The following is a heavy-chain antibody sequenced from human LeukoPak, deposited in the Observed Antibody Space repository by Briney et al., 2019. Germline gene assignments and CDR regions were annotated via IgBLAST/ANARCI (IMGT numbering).Heavy chain of an antibody. V-gene: IGHV4-59*01. D-gene: IGHD6-13*01. J-gene: IGHJ4*02. Sequence: PSETLSLTCTVSGGSISSYYWSWIRQPPGKGLEWIGYFYYSGCTNYNPSLKSRVTISVDTSKNQFSLKLSSVTAADTAVYYCARDRHSSSWYSTYYFDYWGQGTLVTVSS. CDR3: ARDRHSSSWYSTYYFDY. CDR1: GGSISSYY. CDR2: FYYSGCT.